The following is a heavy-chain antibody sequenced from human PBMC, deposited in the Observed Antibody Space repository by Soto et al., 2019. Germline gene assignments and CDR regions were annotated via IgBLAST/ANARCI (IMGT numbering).Heavy chain of an antibody. CDR2: ISGYNGKT. J-gene: IGHJ6*02. CDR1: SYTFSMYG. CDR3: AREGPRPYYYYGMDV. Sequence: QVQLVQSGAEVKKPGASVKVSCKSSSYTFSMYGISWVRQAHGQGVEWMGWISGYNGKTNYEQKFQDRVTMTTDTSTNMAYMELRSLRSDDTAVYYCAREGPRPYYYYGMDVWGQGTTVTVSS. V-gene: IGHV1-18*01.